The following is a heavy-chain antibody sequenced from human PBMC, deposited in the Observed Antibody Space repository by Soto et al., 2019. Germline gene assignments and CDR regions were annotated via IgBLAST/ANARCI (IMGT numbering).Heavy chain of an antibody. J-gene: IGHJ4*02. V-gene: IGHV4-59*01. CDR3: ARTSTNYYDSSGYYSLDY. Sequence: SETLSLTCTVSGGSISSYYWSWIRQPPGKGLEWIGYIYYSGSTNYNPSLKSRVTISVDTSKNQFSLKLSSVTAADTAVYYFARTSTNYYDSSGYYSLDYWGQGTLVTVSS. CDR2: IYYSGST. D-gene: IGHD3-22*01. CDR1: GGSISSYY.